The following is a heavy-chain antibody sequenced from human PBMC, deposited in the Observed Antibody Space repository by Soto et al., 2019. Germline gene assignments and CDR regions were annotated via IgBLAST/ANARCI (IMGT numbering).Heavy chain of an antibody. CDR3: TRDASRDSSARGWFDP. Sequence: SLRLSCAASGFTFRSFTMNWVRQAPGKGLEWVSTISSNSAYIYYTDALRGRFTISRDNAKNSLHLQVNSLRAEDTAVYYCTRDASRDSSARGWFDPWGPGTLVTVSS. CDR1: GFTFRSFT. J-gene: IGHJ5*02. D-gene: IGHD6-13*01. V-gene: IGHV3-21*01. CDR2: ISSNSAYI.